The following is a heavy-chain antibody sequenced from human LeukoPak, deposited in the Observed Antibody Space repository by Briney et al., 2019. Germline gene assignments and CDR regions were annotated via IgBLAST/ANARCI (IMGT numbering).Heavy chain of an antibody. CDR2: ISWNSGSI. D-gene: IGHD5-18*01. J-gene: IGHJ6*02. Sequence: GRSLRLSCAASGSTFDDYAMHWVRQAPGKGLEWVSGISWNSGSIGYADSVKGRFTISRDNAKNSLYLQMNSLRAEDTALYYCAKDTRGYSYGYLLSYYGMDVWGQGTTVTVSS. CDR1: GSTFDDYA. CDR3: AKDTRGYSYGYLLSYYGMDV. V-gene: IGHV3-9*01.